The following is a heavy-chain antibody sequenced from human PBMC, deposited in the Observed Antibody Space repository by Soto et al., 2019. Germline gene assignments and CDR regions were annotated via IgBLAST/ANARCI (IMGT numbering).Heavy chain of an antibody. CDR3: ARDSTMTSAWRGLDV. J-gene: IGHJ6*02. CDR1: GGSFSGYY. Sequence: SETLSLTCAVYGGSFSGYYWSWIRLPPGKGLEWIGYIYHTGSTNHTPPLQSRLTMSIDTSKGQFSLNLSSVTAADTATYYCARDSTMTSAWRGLDVWGQEITVTVSS. CDR2: IYHTGST. D-gene: IGHD5-12*01. V-gene: IGHV4-34*10.